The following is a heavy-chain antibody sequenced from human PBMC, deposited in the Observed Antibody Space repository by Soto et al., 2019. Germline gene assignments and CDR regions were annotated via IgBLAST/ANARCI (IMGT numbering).Heavy chain of an antibody. CDR1: GFTFSNYW. CDR2: INSDGSRI. J-gene: IGHJ4*02. CDR3: ARGIFEQSVATPGI. Sequence: GGSLRLSCAASGFTFSNYWMFWVRQAPGRGLVCVARINSDGSRINYADPVKGRFTISRDNAKNTLYLQVNSLRAEDTAVYYCARGIFEQSVATPGIWGQGTLVTVSS. D-gene: IGHD5-12*01. V-gene: IGHV3-74*01.